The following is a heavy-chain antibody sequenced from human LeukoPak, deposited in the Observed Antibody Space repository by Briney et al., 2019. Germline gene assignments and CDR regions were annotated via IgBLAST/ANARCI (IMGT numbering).Heavy chain of an antibody. CDR1: GFSFDDYG. CDR3: ARRVPAAMSGYYYYYMDV. Sequence: GGSLRLSCAASGFSFDDYGMSWVRQAPGKGLEWVSGISWNGGSTGYADSVKGRFTISRDNAKNSLYLQMDSLRAEDTALYYCARRVPAAMSGYYYYYMDVWGKGTTVTVSS. CDR2: ISWNGGST. J-gene: IGHJ6*03. D-gene: IGHD2-2*01. V-gene: IGHV3-20*04.